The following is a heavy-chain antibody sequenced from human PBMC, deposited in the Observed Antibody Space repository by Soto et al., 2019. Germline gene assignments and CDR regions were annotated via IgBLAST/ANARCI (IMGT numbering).Heavy chain of an antibody. CDR1: GSIFSGYG. Sequence: QEQLVESGGGVVQPGRSLRLSCAASGSIFSGYGMHWVRQAPGKGLEWVAVIWYDGSNKYYADSVKGRFTISRDNSKNMLYLQMDSLRAEDTALYYCARDGICGTAFRGFCDYWGQGTLVTVSS. CDR3: ARDGICGTAFRGFCDY. V-gene: IGHV3-33*01. D-gene: IGHD3-3*01. CDR2: IWYDGSNK. J-gene: IGHJ4*02.